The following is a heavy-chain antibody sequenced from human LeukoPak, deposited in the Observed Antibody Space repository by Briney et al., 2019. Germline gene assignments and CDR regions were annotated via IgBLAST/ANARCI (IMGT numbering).Heavy chain of an antibody. J-gene: IGHJ6*02. CDR1: GGSISSYY. CDR2: IYISGTT. CDR3: ARDGYSYGLYYYGMDV. D-gene: IGHD5-18*01. Sequence: LETLSLTCTVSGGSISSYYWSWIRQPAGKGLEWIGRIYISGTTDYNPSLKSRVTTSVDTSKNQFPLKLSSVTAADTAVYYCARDGYSYGLYYYGMDVWGQGTTVTVSS. V-gene: IGHV4-4*07.